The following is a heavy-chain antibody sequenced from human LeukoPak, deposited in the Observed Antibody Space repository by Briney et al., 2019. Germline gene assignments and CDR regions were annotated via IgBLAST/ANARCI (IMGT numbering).Heavy chain of an antibody. CDR2: IYSGGST. CDR1: GFTVSSNY. V-gene: IGHV3-66*01. CDR3: AKDQEVYNWFDP. J-gene: IGHJ5*02. Sequence: GGSLRLSCAASGFTVSSNYMSWVRQAPGKGLEWVSVIYSGGSTYYADSVKGRFTISRDNSKNTLYLQMNSLRAEDTAVYYCAKDQEVYNWFDPWGQGTLVTVSS. D-gene: IGHD2-8*01.